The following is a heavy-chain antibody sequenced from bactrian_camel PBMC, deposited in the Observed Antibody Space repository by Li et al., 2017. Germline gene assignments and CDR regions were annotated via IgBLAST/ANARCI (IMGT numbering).Heavy chain of an antibody. CDR3: AARNWPAMTDFQVLHDYEYNY. J-gene: IGHJ4*01. Sequence: HVQLVESGGGAVQAGGSLNLSCTASSNEYRTYCMAWFRQVPGKEREGVASIYTGGTATYYADSVKARFSVSRDNAANTLYLQMNSLKPEDTGTYYCAARNWPAMTDFQVLHDYEYNYWGQGTQVTVS. V-gene: IGHV3S6*01. CDR2: IYTGGTAT. D-gene: IGHD7*01. CDR1: SNEYRTYC.